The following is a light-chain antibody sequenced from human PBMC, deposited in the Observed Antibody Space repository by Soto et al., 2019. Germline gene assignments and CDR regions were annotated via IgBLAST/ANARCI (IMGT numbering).Light chain of an antibody. CDR1: QSLVHSDGIAY. CDR3: MQGTHWLIT. Sequence: DVVMTQSTLSLPVTFGQPASISCRSNQSLVHSDGIAYFSWFQQRPGRSPRRLIYKVSNRDSGVPARFSGSGSGTDFALKISRVEAEDVGVYYCMQGTHWLITFGQGTRLEIK. J-gene: IGKJ5*01. V-gene: IGKV2-30*02. CDR2: KVS.